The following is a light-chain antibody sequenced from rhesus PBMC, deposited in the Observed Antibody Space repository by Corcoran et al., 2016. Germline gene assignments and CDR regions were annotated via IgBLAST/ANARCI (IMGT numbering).Light chain of an antibody. V-gene: IGKV1S14*01. CDR3: QPHYCFPPA. J-gene: IGKJ1*01. Sequence: DIQMAQSPSSLSASVGDTVIITCRASQGISNYLVWYQQKPGKAPKPQINYASTLETGDPSRFSGSGSATDFTLPYSRLQPCDFPIYSCQPHYCFPPAFGRVTEVEI. CDR2: YAS. CDR1: QGISNY.